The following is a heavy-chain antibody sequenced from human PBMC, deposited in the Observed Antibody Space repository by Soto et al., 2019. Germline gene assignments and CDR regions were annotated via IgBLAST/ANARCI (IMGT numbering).Heavy chain of an antibody. CDR1: GYSFGNYW. J-gene: IGHJ6*02. CDR2: TDPFDSHT. CDR3: AREGYSFGRNFYCVDV. Sequence: PGESLKISCKASGYSFGNYWITWVRQMPGKGLEWMGRTDPFDSHTNYSPSFHGHVTVSVEKSIGTAYLQWTTLQASDTATYYCAREGYSFGRNFYCVDVWGQGTTVTVSS. D-gene: IGHD5-18*01. V-gene: IGHV5-10-1*01.